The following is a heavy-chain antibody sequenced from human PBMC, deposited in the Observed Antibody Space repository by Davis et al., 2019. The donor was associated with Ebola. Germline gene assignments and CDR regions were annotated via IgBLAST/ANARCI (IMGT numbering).Heavy chain of an antibody. CDR1: GFTFSSYW. D-gene: IGHD1-26*01. V-gene: IGHV3-7*03. Sequence: GESLKISCAASGFTFSSYWMSWVRQAPGKGLEWVANIKQDGSEKYYVDSVKGRFTISRDNAKNSLYLQMNSLRAEDTAVYYCARESGGGIDYWGQGTLVTVSS. CDR2: IKQDGSEK. CDR3: ARESGGGIDY. J-gene: IGHJ4*02.